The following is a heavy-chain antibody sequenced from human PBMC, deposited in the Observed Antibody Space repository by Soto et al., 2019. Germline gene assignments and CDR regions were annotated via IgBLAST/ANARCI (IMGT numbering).Heavy chain of an antibody. CDR3: ARLTDLYIIFDY. CDR2: IYWDDDK. D-gene: IGHD3-10*01. J-gene: IGHJ4*02. V-gene: IGHV2-5*02. CDR1: GFSLTTNEVG. Sequence: SGPTLVNPPQTLTLTCTFSGFSLTTNEVGVGWIRQPPGKALEWLAVIYWDDDKRYSPPLRSRLTISKDTSKNQVVLTMTNMDVVDTATYYCARLTDLYIIFDYWGPGTLVTVSS.